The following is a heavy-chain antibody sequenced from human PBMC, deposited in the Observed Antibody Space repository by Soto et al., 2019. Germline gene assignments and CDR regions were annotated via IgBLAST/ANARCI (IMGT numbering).Heavy chain of an antibody. CDR2: IYYSGST. CDR3: ARVRNYGGNSHFDY. D-gene: IGHD4-17*01. Sequence: QVQLQESGPGLVKPSQTLSLTCTVSGGSISSGDYYWSWIRQPPGKGLEWIGSIYYSGSTYYNLSLKSLVTISVDTSKNQFSLKLSSVTAADTAVYYCARVRNYGGNSHFDYWGQGTLVTVSS. CDR1: GGSISSGDYY. J-gene: IGHJ4*02. V-gene: IGHV4-30-4*01.